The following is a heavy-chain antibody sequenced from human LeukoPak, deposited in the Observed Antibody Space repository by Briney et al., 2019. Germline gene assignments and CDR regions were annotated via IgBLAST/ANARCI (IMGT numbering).Heavy chain of an antibody. CDR2: IKQDGSEK. CDR3: ANYDSRGLGLDY. Sequence: TGGSLRLSCVASGFTFSSYWMSWVRQAPGKGLEWVATIKQDGSEKYYVDSVKGRFTFSRDNAKNSLYLQMSSLRAEDTAVYYCANYDSRGLGLDYWARGPWSPSPQ. CDR1: GFTFSSYW. D-gene: IGHD3-22*01. J-gene: IGHJ4*02. V-gene: IGHV3-7*01.